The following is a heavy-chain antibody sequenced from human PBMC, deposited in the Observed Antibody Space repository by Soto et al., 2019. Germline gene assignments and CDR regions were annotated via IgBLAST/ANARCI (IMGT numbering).Heavy chain of an antibody. Sequence: EVQLVESGGGLVQPGGSLRLSCAASGLTFSSNWMHWVRQAPGKGLVWVSRISNDGSTTSYVGSVRGRFTISRDNAKNTLYLQMSSLRVEDTAVYYCARDSVYGSGSNDFWGQGTLVTVSS. J-gene: IGHJ4*02. CDR3: ARDSVYGSGSNDF. V-gene: IGHV3-74*01. CDR2: ISNDGSTT. CDR1: GLTFSSNW. D-gene: IGHD3-10*01.